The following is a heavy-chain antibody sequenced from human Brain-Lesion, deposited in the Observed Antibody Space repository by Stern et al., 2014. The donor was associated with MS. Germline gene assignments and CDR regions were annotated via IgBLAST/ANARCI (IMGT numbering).Heavy chain of an antibody. D-gene: IGHD2-2*01. J-gene: IGHJ6*02. CDR2: IFNSGST. V-gene: IGHV4-61*02. CDR3: ARGRVVPGFQYYATDV. Sequence: VQLEESGPGLVKPSQTLSLSCTVSGGSISSGGYYWSWIRQPAGKGLEWIGRIFNSGSTSYNPPLKSRGTISIDTSKNQFSLRLNSMTAADTAVYYCARGRVVPGFQYYATDVWGQGTTVIVSS. CDR1: GGSISSGGYY.